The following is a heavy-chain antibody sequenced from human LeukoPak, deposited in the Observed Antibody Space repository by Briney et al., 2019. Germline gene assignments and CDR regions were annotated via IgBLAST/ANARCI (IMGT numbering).Heavy chain of an antibody. CDR2: IYYSGST. CDR1: GDSISSYY. D-gene: IGHD3-3*01. V-gene: IGHV4-59*01. J-gene: IGHJ4*02. Sequence: PSETLSLTCTVSGDSISSYYWSWIRQPPGKDLEWIGYIYYSGSTNYNPSLKSRVTISVDTSKNQFSLKLSSVTAADTAVYYCARGRYYDFWSGARGQTYFDYWGQGTLVTVSS. CDR3: ARGRYYDFWSGARGQTYFDY.